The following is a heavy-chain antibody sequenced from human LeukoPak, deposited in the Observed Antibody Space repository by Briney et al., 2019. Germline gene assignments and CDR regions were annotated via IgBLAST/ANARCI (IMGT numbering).Heavy chain of an antibody. CDR2: ISSSSSYI. Sequence: GGSLRLSCAASGFTFSSYSMNWVRQAPGKGLEWVSSISSSSSYIYYADSVKGRFTISRDNAKNSLYLQMDSLRAEDTAVYFCARRFFSGSYYRIDYWGQGTLVTVSS. CDR1: GFTFSSYS. J-gene: IGHJ4*02. D-gene: IGHD1-26*01. V-gene: IGHV3-21*01. CDR3: ARRFFSGSYYRIDY.